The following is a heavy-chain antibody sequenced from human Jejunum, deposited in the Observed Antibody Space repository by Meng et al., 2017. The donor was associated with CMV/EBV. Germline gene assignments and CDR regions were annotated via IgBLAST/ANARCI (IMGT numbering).Heavy chain of an antibody. D-gene: IGHD3-22*01. J-gene: IGHJ6*02. CDR3: VKIDSRYYDVNV. CDR1: GFVFSGYG. Sequence: AASGFVFSGYGMHWVRQAPGKGLEWVAFIRYDGSNRYYTDSVRGRFTISRDNTKNTLYLQMNSLRAEDTGVYYCVKIDSRYYDVNVWGQGTTVTVSS. V-gene: IGHV3-30*02. CDR2: IRYDGSNR.